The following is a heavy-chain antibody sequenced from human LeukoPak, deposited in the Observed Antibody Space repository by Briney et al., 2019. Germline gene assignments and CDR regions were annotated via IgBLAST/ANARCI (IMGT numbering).Heavy chain of an antibody. CDR1: GFTFSSYS. V-gene: IGHV3-21*01. CDR3: ARAQNCSSTSCYPYYYYYYGMDV. CDR2: ISSSSSDI. J-gene: IGHJ6*02. Sequence: GGSLRLSCAASGFTFSSYSMNWVRQAPGKGLEWVSSISSSSSDIYYADSVKGRFTISRDNAKNSLYLQMNSLRAEDTAVYYCARAQNCSSTSCYPYYYYYYGMDVWGQGTTVTVSS. D-gene: IGHD2-2*01.